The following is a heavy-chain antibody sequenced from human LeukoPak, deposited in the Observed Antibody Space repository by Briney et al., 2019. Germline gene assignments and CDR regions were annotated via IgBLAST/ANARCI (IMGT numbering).Heavy chain of an antibody. CDR3: ARDPSGYRAFDI. CDR2: ISYSGST. D-gene: IGHD3-22*01. J-gene: IGHJ3*02. V-gene: IGHV4-59*12. CDR1: GGSISSYY. Sequence: SETLSLTCTVSGGSISSYYWSWIRQPPGKGLEWIGYISYSGSTNYNPSLKSRVTISVDTSKNQFSLRLSSVTAADTAVYYCARDPSGYRAFDIWGQGTMVTVSS.